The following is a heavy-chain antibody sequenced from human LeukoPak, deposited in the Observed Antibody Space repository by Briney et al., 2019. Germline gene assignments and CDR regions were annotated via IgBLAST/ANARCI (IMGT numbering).Heavy chain of an antibody. J-gene: IGHJ5*02. CDR2: INHSGST. CDR1: GGSVNSGSYY. CDR3: ARGRYFDWYNWFDP. V-gene: IGHV4-34*01. Sequence: PSETLSLTCTVSGGSVNSGSYYWSWIRQPPGKGLEWIGEINHSGSTNYNPSLKSRVTISVDTSKNQFSLKLSSVTAADTAVYYCARGRYFDWYNWFDPWGQGTLVTVSS. D-gene: IGHD3-9*01.